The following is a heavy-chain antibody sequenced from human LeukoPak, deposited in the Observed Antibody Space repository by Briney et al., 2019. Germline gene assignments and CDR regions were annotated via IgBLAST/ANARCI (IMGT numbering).Heavy chain of an antibody. CDR2: GDYSGGK. CDR1: GDSFSSVTDY. CDR3: AGERGEEYSSGWYKTNFFDN. J-gene: IGHJ4*02. Sequence: SETLSLTCTVSGDSFSSVTDYWAWIRQPPGKGLEWIASGDYSGGKYYNPSLESRVAISTDMSKSQISLKLTSVTGADTAVYYCAGERGEEYSSGWYKTNFFDNWGQGIRVTVSS. D-gene: IGHD6-19*01. V-gene: IGHV4-39*07.